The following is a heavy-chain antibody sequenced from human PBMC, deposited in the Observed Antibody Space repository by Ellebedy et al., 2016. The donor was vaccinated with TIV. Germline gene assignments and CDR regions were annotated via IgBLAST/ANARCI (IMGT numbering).Heavy chain of an antibody. D-gene: IGHD6-19*01. V-gene: IGHV4-59*08. CDR1: GGSMSGFF. CDR2: ISYSGST. J-gene: IGHJ4*02. CDR3: ARYYASAWNYFDY. Sequence: MPSETLSLTCTVSGGSMSGFFWSWIRQSPGRGLEWIGQISYSGSTDYNPSLNSRVTISVDTSKNQFSLRLTSVTAADTAVYYCARYYASAWNYFDYWGQGTLVTVSS.